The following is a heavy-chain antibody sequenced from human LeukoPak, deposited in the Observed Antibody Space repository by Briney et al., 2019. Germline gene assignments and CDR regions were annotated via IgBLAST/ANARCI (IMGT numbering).Heavy chain of an antibody. V-gene: IGHV4-34*01. J-gene: IGHJ4*02. CDR3: AVGDTIAARQNY. CDR1: GGSFSGYY. Sequence: PSETLSLTCAVYGGSFSGYYWSWICQPPGKGLEWIGEINHSGSTNYNPSLKSRVTISVDTSKNQFSLKLSSVTAADTAVYYCAVGDTIAARQNYWGQGTLVTVSS. D-gene: IGHD6-6*01. CDR2: INHSGST.